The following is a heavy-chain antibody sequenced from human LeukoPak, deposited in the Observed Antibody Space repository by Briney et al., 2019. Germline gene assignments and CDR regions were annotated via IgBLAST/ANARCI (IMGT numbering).Heavy chain of an antibody. Sequence: GASVKVSCKASGGTFSSYAISWVRQAPGQGLEWMGGIIPIFGTANYAQKFQGRVTITTDESTSTAYIELSSLRSEDTAVYYCARERGESLRIGNAFDIWGQGTMVTVSS. CDR2: IIPIFGTA. V-gene: IGHV1-69*05. J-gene: IGHJ3*02. CDR3: ARERGESLRIGNAFDI. D-gene: IGHD2-15*01. CDR1: GGTFSSYA.